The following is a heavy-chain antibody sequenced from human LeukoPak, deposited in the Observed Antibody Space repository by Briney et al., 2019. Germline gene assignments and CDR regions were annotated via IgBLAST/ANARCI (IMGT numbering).Heavy chain of an antibody. CDR1: GFTFSDYY. V-gene: IGHV3-23*01. J-gene: IGHJ4*02. CDR3: AKDGAVAGTVDY. Sequence: GGSLRLSCAASGFTFSDYYMSWIRQAPGKGLEWVSAISGSGGSTYYADSVKGRFTTSRDNSKNTLYLQMNSLRAEDTAVYYCAKDGAVAGTVDYWGQGTLATVSS. D-gene: IGHD6-19*01. CDR2: ISGSGGST.